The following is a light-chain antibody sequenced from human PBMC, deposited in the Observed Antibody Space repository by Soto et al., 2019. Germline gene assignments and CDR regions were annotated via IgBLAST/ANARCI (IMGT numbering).Light chain of an antibody. Sequence: EIVMTQSPATLSVSPGERATLSCRASQSVATNLAWYQQKPGQVPRLLIHSASTRATGVPARFSSSGSGTEFTLTISSLQSEDFAVYYCQQHNYWPSFGQGTKLEIK. V-gene: IGKV3-15*01. J-gene: IGKJ2*01. CDR1: QSVATN. CDR2: SAS. CDR3: QQHNYWPS.